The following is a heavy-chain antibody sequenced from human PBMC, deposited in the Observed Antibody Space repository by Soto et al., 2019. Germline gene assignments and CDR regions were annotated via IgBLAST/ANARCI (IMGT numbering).Heavy chain of an antibody. V-gene: IGHV3-74*01. D-gene: IGHD2-15*01. CDR1: GFTFSNYW. CDR2: IDSDGSRI. CDR3: VRTRRVGAVATREDF. Sequence: EVQLVESGGGLVQPGESLRLSCAASGFTFSNYWMHWVRQAPGKGLVWVSRIDSDGSRITYADFVKGRFTISRDNAKNTVYLHMTSLTAEEPAVYYCVRTRRVGAVATREDFWGQGTLVTVSS. J-gene: IGHJ4*02.